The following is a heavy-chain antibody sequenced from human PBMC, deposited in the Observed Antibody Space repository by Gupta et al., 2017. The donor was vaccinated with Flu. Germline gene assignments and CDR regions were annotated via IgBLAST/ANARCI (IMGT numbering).Heavy chain of an antibody. Sequence: EVQLVESGGGLVQPGGSLKLSCAASGFTFSGSAMHWVRQASGKGLEWVGRIRSKANSYATAYAASVKGRFTISRDDSKNTAYLQMNSLKTEDTAMYYCTRRYYDSSGYSDYWGQGTLVTVSS. D-gene: IGHD3-22*01. V-gene: IGHV3-73*01. J-gene: IGHJ4*02. CDR1: GFTFSGSA. CDR3: TRRYYDSSGYSDY. CDR2: IRSKANSYAT.